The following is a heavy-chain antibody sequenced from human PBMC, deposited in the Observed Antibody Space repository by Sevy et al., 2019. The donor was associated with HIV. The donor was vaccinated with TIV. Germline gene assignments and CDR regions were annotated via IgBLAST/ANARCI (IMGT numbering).Heavy chain of an antibody. V-gene: IGHV3-11*06. CDR2: ISSSSSYT. D-gene: IGHD3-22*01. Sequence: GGSLRLSCAASGFTFSDYYMSWIRQAPGKGLEWVSYISSSSSYTNYADSVKGRFTISRENAKNSLYLQMNSLRAEDTVVYYCARAQTSYDSSGYPFDYWGQGTLVTVSS. J-gene: IGHJ4*02. CDR1: GFTFSDYY. CDR3: ARAQTSYDSSGYPFDY.